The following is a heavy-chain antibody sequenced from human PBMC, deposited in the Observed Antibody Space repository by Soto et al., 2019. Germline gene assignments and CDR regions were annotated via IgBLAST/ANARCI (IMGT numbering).Heavy chain of an antibody. CDR3: AALRVGYCSSTSCNNFDY. J-gene: IGHJ4*02. Sequence: ASVKVSCKASGFTFTSSAVQWVRQARGQRLEWIGWIVVGSGNTNYAQKFQERVTITRDMSTSTAYMELSSLRSEDTAVYYCAALRVGYCSSTSCNNFDYWGQGTLVTVSS. D-gene: IGHD2-2*02. V-gene: IGHV1-58*01. CDR2: IVVGSGNT. CDR1: GFTFTSSA.